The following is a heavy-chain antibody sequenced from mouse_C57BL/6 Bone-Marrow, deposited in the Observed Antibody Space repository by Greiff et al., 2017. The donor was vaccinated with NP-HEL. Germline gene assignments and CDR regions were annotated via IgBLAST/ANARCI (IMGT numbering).Heavy chain of an antibody. CDR3: ARDYYGSSSAY. CDR2: ISDGGSYT. Sequence: EVKLMESGGGLVKPGGSLKLSCAASGFTFSSYAMSWVRQTPEKRLEWVATISDGGSYTYYPDNVKGRFTISRDNAKNNLYLQMSHLKSEDTAVYYCARDYYGSSSAYWGQGTTLTVSS. J-gene: IGHJ2*01. V-gene: IGHV5-4*03. D-gene: IGHD1-1*01. CDR1: GFTFSSYA.